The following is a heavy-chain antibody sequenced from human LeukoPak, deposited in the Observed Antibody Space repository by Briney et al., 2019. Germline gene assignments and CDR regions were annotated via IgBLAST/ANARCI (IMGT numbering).Heavy chain of an antibody. CDR3: ATGISRWTQLDN. D-gene: IGHD5-18*01. V-gene: IGHV4-59*01. CDR2: TYNSGTT. J-gene: IGHJ4*02. Sequence: SETLSLTCTVSGVSISSYYYSWIRQPPGKGLEWIGFTYNSGTTPYNPSLKSRDTISLDTSKNQFSLKLNSVAAADTAVYFCATGISRWTQLDNWGQGTLVTVSS. CDR1: GVSISSYY.